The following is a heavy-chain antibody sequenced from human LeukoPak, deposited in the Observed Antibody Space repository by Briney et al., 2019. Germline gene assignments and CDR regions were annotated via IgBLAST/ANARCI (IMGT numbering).Heavy chain of an antibody. CDR1: GFTVNNAW. Sequence: PGGSLRLSCAAFGFTVNNAWMSWVRQAPGKGLEWVSYISGSGSVIYYADSVKGRFTISRDNAKNSLYLQMTSLRAEDTAVYYCARSEFEAFDMWGQGTMVT. V-gene: IGHV3-21*05. D-gene: IGHD3-10*01. CDR2: ISGSGSVI. J-gene: IGHJ3*02. CDR3: ARSEFEAFDM.